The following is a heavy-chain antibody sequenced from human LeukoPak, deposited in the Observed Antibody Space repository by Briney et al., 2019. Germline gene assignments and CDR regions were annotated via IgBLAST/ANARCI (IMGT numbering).Heavy chain of an antibody. J-gene: IGHJ4*02. D-gene: IGHD3-22*01. CDR1: GFTFSSYA. CDR3: AKGSYYDSSGSFYFDY. V-gene: IGHV3-23*01. Sequence: GGSLRLSCAASGFTFSSYAMSWVRQAPGKGLEWVSAISGSASNTHYADSVKGRFTISRDNSKNTLYVQVNSLGTEDTAAYYCAKGSYYDSSGSFYFDYWGQGTLVTVSS. CDR2: ISGSASNT.